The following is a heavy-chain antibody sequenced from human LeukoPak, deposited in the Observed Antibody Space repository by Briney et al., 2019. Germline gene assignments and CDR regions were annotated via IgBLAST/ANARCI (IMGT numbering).Heavy chain of an antibody. CDR3: AREEYDYFDY. J-gene: IGHJ4*02. V-gene: IGHV4-59*01. D-gene: IGHD2/OR15-2a*01. Sequence: SETLSLTCTVSGGSISSYYWSWIRQPPGKGLEWIGYIYYSGSTNYNPSLKSRVTISVDTSKNQSSLKLSSVTAADTAVYYCAREEYDYFDYWGQGTLVTVSS. CDR1: GGSISSYY. CDR2: IYYSGST.